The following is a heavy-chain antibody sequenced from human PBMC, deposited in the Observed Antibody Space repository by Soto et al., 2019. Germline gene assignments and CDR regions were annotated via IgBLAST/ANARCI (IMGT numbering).Heavy chain of an antibody. J-gene: IGHJ4*02. CDR1: GDSIISGGYY. D-gene: IGHD3-16*01. Sequence: QLQLQESGPGLVKTSQTLSLTCSVSGDSIISGGYYWTWLRQYPGKGLEYIGYIYYSGSTYYNPSRESRVTRSLDASKTQFSLRLSSVTAADTAVYYGSRGMGFWGRTDSWGQGTLVTVSS. CDR3: SRGMGFWGRTDS. V-gene: IGHV4-31*03. CDR2: IYYSGST.